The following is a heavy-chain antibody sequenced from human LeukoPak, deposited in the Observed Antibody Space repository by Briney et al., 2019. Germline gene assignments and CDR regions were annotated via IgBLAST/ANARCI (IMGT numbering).Heavy chain of an antibody. CDR3: AGAYGTYLHFDY. CDR1: GDSVSSNSAA. V-gene: IGHV6-1*01. J-gene: IGHJ4*02. Sequence: SQTLSLTCAISGDSVSSNSAAWNWIRQFPSRGLEWLGRTYYRSKWYNEYAVSVKSRLSITPDTSKNHFSLQLNFVTPEDTATYYCAGAYGTYLHFDYWGQGSLVTVSS. CDR2: TYYRSKWYN. D-gene: IGHD4-17*01.